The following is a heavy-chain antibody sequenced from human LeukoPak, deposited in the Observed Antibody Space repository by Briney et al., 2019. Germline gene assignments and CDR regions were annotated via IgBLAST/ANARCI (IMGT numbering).Heavy chain of an antibody. J-gene: IGHJ4*02. CDR3: ARLSDALDY. CDR1: GFTFSSYE. V-gene: IGHV3-48*03. Sequence: GGSLRLSWAASGFTFSSYEMNWVRQAPGKGLEWVSFIGASGTTIYYADSVKGRFTISRNNAKHSLYLQMNNLRAEDTAIYYCARLSDALDYWGQGTLVTVSS. CDR2: IGASGTTI. D-gene: IGHD2-21*02.